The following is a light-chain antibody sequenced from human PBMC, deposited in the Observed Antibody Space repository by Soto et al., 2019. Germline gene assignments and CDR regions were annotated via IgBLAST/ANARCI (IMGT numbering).Light chain of an antibody. Sequence: QSALTQPASVSGSPGQSITISCTGTSSDVGGFNYVSWYQQHPGKAPKLMIYDVTNRPSGVSYRFSGSKSGNTASLTISGLQAEDEADYYCSSYGSSNTVVFGGGTKLTVL. CDR2: DVT. J-gene: IGLJ3*02. CDR3: SSYGSSNTVV. V-gene: IGLV2-14*03. CDR1: SSDVGGFNY.